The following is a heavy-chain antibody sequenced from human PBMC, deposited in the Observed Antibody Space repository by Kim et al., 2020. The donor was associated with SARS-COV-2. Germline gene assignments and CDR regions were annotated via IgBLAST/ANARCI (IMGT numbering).Heavy chain of an antibody. J-gene: IGHJ5*02. V-gene: IGHV1-69*13. Sequence: SVKVSCKASGGTFSSYAISWVRQAPGQGLEWMGGIIPIFGTANYAQKFQGRVTITADESTSTAYMELSSLRSEDTAVYYCARDLSANYYDSSFDPWGQGTLVTVSS. CDR3: ARDLSANYYDSSFDP. CDR1: GGTFSSYA. CDR2: IIPIFGTA. D-gene: IGHD3-22*01.